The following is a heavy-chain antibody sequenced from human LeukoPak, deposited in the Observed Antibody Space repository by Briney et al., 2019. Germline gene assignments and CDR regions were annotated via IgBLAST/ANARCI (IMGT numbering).Heavy chain of an antibody. CDR2: IRYDGSNK. J-gene: IGHJ4*02. D-gene: IGHD6-19*01. V-gene: IGHV3-30*02. CDR3: AKDRIAVAGTFDY. Sequence: PGGSLRLSCAASGFTFSSYGMHWVRQAPGKGLEWVAFIRYDGSNKYYADSVKGRFTISRDNSKNTLYLQMNGLRAEDTAVYYCAKDRIAVAGTFDYWGQGTLVTVSS. CDR1: GFTFSSYG.